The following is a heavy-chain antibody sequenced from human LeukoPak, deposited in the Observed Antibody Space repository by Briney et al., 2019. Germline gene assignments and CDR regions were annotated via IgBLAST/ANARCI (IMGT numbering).Heavy chain of an antibody. J-gene: IGHJ4*02. Sequence: PGGSLRLSCAASGFTFSSYSMNWVRQAPGKGLEWVSYISSSSSTIYYADSVKGRFTISRDNAKNSLYLQMNSLRAEDTAVYYCARGGAESPRDYYGSGSYYWGQGTLVTVSS. V-gene: IGHV3-48*04. D-gene: IGHD3-10*01. CDR3: ARGGAESPRDYYGSGSYY. CDR2: ISSSSSTI. CDR1: GFTFSSYS.